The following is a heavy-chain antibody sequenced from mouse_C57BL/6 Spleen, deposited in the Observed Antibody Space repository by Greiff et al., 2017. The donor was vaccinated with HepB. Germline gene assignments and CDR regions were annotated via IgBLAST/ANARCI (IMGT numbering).Heavy chain of an antibody. CDR3: ANDYDGDFDV. CDR2: IYPGDGDT. Sequence: VQLQQSGPELVKPGASVKISCKASGYAFSSSWMNWVKQRPGKGLEWIGRIYPGDGDTNYNGKFKGKATLTADKSSSTAYMQLSSLTSEDSAVYFCANDYDGDFDVWGTGTTVTVSS. D-gene: IGHD2-4*01. J-gene: IGHJ1*03. V-gene: IGHV1-82*01. CDR1: GYAFSSSW.